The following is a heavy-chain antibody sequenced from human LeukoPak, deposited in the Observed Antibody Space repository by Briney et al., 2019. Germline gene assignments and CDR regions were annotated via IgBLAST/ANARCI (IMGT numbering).Heavy chain of an antibody. Sequence: SETLSLTCTVSGGSLSSYYWSWIRQPPGKGLEWIGYIYYSGSTNYNPSLKSRVTISVDTSKNQFSLKLSSVTAADTAVYYCARVLGVCSGGSCYIDYWGQGTLVTVSS. CDR2: IYYSGST. V-gene: IGHV4-59*01. D-gene: IGHD2-15*01. CDR3: ARVLGVCSGGSCYIDY. CDR1: GGSLSSYY. J-gene: IGHJ4*02.